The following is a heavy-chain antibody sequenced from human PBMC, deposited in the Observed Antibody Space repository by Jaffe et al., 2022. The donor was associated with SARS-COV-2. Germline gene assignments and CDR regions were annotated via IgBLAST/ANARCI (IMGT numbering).Heavy chain of an antibody. CDR2: ISYDGSNK. J-gene: IGHJ4*02. V-gene: IGHV3-30*18. D-gene: IGHD5-12*01. CDR3: AKERYLSVGGYDPPYFDY. Sequence: QVQLVESGGGVVQPGRSLRLSCAASGFTFSSYGMHWVRQAPGKGLEWVAVISYDGSNKYYADSVKGRFTISRDNSKNTLYLQMNSLRAEDTAVYYCAKERYLSVGGYDPPYFDYWGQGTLVTVSS. CDR1: GFTFSSYG.